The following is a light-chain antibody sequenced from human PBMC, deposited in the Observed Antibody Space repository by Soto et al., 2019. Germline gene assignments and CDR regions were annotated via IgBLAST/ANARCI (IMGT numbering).Light chain of an antibody. J-gene: IGKJ4*01. V-gene: IGKV4-1*01. CDR3: HQYFSTPLT. CDR1: QTLLSSSDNQNY. CDR2: WAS. Sequence: DFVLTQSPDSLAVSLGERATINCRSSQTLLSSSDNQNYLAWSRQRPGQPPELLVYWASTRESGVPDRFSGSGSGTEFTLTISILQAEDVAVYYCHQYFSTPLTFGGGTKLEIK.